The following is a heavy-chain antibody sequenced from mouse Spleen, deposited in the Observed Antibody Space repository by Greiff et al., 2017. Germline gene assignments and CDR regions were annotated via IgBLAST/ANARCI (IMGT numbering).Heavy chain of an antibody. CDR2: IDPENGDT. CDR3: TMELSRGFAY. D-gene: IGHD2-12*01. Sequence: EVQLQQSGAELVRPGASVKLSCTASGFNIKDDYMHWVKQRPEQGLEWIGWIDPENGDTEYASKFQGKATITADTSSNTAYLQLSSLTSEDTAVYYCTMELSRGFAYWGQGTLVTVSA. V-gene: IGHV14-4*01. CDR1: GFNIKDDY. J-gene: IGHJ3*01.